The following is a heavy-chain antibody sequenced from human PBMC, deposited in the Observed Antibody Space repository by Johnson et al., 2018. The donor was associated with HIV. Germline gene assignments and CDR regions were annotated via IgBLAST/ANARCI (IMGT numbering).Heavy chain of an antibody. CDR2: ISSNGGST. V-gene: IGHV3-64*01. Sequence: VQLVESGGGLVQPGGSLRLSCAVSGFSFSSHGMHWVRQAPGKGLEYVSAISSNGGSTYYATSVKGRFTISRDNSKNTLYLQMGSLRAEDMAVYYCARALADEDSTRTDAFELWGQGTMVTVSS. J-gene: IGHJ3*01. CDR1: GFSFSSHG. D-gene: IGHD2-2*01. CDR3: ARALADEDSTRTDAFEL.